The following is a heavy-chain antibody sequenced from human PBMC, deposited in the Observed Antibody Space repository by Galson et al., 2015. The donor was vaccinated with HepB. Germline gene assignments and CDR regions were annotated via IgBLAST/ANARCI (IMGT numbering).Heavy chain of an antibody. D-gene: IGHD5-18*01. CDR3: ARGEYSYGSYYGMGA. V-gene: IGHV3-48*01. CDR1: GFSFSNYN. CDR2: ISSRSTST. J-gene: IGHJ6*02. Sequence: SLRLSCAASGFSFSNYNMNWVRQAPGKGLEWVSYISSRSTSTYYADAVKGRFTITRDNDKKSVHLQMNSLRAEDTAVYYCARGEYSYGSYYGMGAWGQGTRVTVSS.